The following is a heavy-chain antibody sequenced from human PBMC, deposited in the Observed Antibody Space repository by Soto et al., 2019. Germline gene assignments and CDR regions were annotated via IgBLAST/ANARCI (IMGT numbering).Heavy chain of an antibody. CDR2: IYYSGST. D-gene: IGHD4-17*01. Sequence: PSDTLSLTCTVSGGSISSYYWSRIRQPPGKGLEWIGYIYYSGSTNYNPSLKSRVTISVDTSKNQFSLKLSSVTAADTAVYYCARVGRDYGDSIYYYGMDVWGQGTTVTVSS. V-gene: IGHV4-59*01. J-gene: IGHJ6*02. CDR1: GGSISSYY. CDR3: ARVGRDYGDSIYYYGMDV.